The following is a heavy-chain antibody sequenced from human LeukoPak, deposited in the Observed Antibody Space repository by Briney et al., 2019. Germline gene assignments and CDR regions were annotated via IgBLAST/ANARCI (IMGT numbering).Heavy chain of an antibody. V-gene: IGHV4-34*01. J-gene: IGHJ4*02. CDR3: ARGRSYDMYLDY. CDR1: GGSFSGYY. D-gene: IGHD3-9*01. Sequence: SETLSLTCAVYGGSFSGYYWSWIRQTPGKGLEWIGEINHSGSTNYNPSLKSRVTISVDTSKNQFSLKLSSVTAADTAVYYCARGRSYDMYLDYWGQGTLVTVSS. CDR2: INHSGST.